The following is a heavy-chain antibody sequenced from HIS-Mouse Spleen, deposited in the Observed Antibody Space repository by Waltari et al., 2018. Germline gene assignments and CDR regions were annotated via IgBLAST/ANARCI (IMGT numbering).Heavy chain of an antibody. J-gene: IGHJ4*02. Sequence: QVTLRESGPALVKPTQTLTLTCTFSGFSLSTSGMCVSWIRQPPGKALEWLARIDWDDDKYYSTSLKTRLPISRDTSKNQVVLTMTNMDPLDTATYYCARIAEGYTSGWYAFDYWGQGTLVTVSS. CDR2: IDWDDDK. CDR1: GFSLSTSGMC. CDR3: ARIAEGYTSGWYAFDY. D-gene: IGHD6-19*01. V-gene: IGHV2-70*15.